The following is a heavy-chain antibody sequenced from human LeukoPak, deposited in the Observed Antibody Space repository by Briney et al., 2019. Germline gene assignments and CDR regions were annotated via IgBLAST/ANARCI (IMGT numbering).Heavy chain of an antibody. CDR3: ARDDNYGSGQPDD. D-gene: IGHD3-10*01. CDR2: ISGYNGNT. Sequence: GASVKVSCKASGYTSTSYGITWVRQAPGQGLEWMGWISGYNGNTNYAQKFQGRVTMTTDTSTSTVYMELRSLRSDDTAVYYCARDDNYGSGQPDDWGQGTLVTVSS. CDR1: GYTSTSYG. V-gene: IGHV1-18*01. J-gene: IGHJ4*02.